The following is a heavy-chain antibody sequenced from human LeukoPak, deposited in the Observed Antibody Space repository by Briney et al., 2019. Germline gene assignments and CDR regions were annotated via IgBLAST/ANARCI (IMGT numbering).Heavy chain of an antibody. CDR3: ARESRVIAVAGSLDY. CDR2: INPSGGST. Sequence: ASVKVSCKASGYTFTSYYMHWVRQAPGQGLEWMGIINPSGGSTSYAQKFQGRVTMTRDTSTSTVYMELSSLRSEDTAVYYCARESRVIAVAGSLDYWGQGTLVTVSS. CDR1: GYTFTSYY. J-gene: IGHJ4*02. V-gene: IGHV1-46*03. D-gene: IGHD6-19*01.